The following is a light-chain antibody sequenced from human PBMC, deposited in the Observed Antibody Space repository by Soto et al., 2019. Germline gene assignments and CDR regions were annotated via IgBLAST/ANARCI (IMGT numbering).Light chain of an antibody. Sequence: EIVLTQSPGTLSLSPGERATLSCRASQSVSNNYLGWYQQKPGQAPRLLIWGASNRTPGTPDRISGSGSGTDFTLTISGLEPEDFTVYYCQQYGRSPWTFGQGTKVEIK. J-gene: IGKJ1*01. CDR2: GAS. CDR3: QQYGRSPWT. CDR1: QSVSNNY. V-gene: IGKV3-20*01.